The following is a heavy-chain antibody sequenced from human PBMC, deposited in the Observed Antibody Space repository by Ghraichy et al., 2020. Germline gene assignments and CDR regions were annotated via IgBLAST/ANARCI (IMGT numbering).Heavy chain of an antibody. D-gene: IGHD6-19*01. CDR3: ARGLSSGWYTLVKFYYAMDV. V-gene: IGHV3-7*03. CDR1: GFTFNNYW. J-gene: IGHJ6*02. CDR2: IKQDGSEK. Sequence: GGSLRLSCAVSGFTFNNYWMSWVRQAPGKGLEWVANIKQDGSEKNYVDSVRGRFIISRDNAKNSLYFQMNSLRAEDTAVYYCARGLSSGWYTLVKFYYAMDVWGQGTTVTVSS.